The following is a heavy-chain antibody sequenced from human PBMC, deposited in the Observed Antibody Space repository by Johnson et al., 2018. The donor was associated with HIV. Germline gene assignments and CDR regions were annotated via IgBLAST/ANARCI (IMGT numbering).Heavy chain of an antibody. CDR1: GFTFSSYP. Sequence: QMLLVESGGAVVQPGTSPRLACAASGFTFSSYPMHWVRQAPGKGLEWVAVISYDGLNKYYADSVKGRFTISRDNSKNTLYLQMNSLRAEDTAVYYCVRPAAAGRDDAFDIWGQGTMVTVSS. J-gene: IGHJ3*02. V-gene: IGHV3-30*04. D-gene: IGHD6-13*01. CDR2: ISYDGLNK. CDR3: VRPAAAGRDDAFDI.